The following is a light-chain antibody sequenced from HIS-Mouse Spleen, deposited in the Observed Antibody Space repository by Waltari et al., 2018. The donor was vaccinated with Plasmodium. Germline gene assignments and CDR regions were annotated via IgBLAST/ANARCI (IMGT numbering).Light chain of an antibody. CDR3: QQYDNLPLT. J-gene: IGKJ4*01. Sequence: DTQMTQSPSSLSASVGDRVTITCQASQDISNYLNWYQQKPGKSPKLLIYDASNLETGVPSRFSGSGSGTDFTFTISSLQPEDIATYYCQQYDNLPLTFGGGTQVEIK. CDR1: QDISNY. CDR2: DAS. V-gene: IGKV1-33*01.